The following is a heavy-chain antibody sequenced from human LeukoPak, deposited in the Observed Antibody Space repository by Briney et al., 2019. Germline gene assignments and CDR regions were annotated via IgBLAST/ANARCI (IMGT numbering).Heavy chain of an antibody. CDR2: INHSGST. V-gene: IGHV4-34*01. D-gene: IGHD6-13*01. J-gene: IGHJ6*03. CDR3: ARGRVSSSSWYSTYYYYFYMDV. CDR1: GGSFSGYY. Sequence: SETLSLTCAVYGGSFSGYYWSWIRQPPGKGLEWIRKINHSGSTNYNPSLKSRVTISVDTSKNHFSLKLSSVTAADTAVYFCARGRVSSSSWYSTYYYYFYMDVWGKGTTVTVSS.